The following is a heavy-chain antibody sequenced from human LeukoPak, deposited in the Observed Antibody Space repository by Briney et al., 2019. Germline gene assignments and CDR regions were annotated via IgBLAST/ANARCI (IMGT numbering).Heavy chain of an antibody. D-gene: IGHD2-2*01. CDR3: AVVVPAARFDI. V-gene: IGHV4-39*07. CDR2: IYYSGST. CDR1: GGSIGSSSYY. J-gene: IGHJ3*02. Sequence: SETLSLTCTVSGGSIGSSSYYWGWIRQPPGKGLEWIANIYYSGSTYYNPSLKSRVTISVDTSKNQFSLKLSSVTAADTAVYYCAVVVPAARFDIWGQGTMVTVSS.